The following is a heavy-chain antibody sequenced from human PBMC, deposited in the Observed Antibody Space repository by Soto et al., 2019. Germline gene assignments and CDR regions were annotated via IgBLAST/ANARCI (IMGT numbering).Heavy chain of an antibody. Sequence: SETLSLTCAVYGGSFSGYYWSWIRQPPGKGLEWIGEINHSGSTNYNPSLKSRVTISVDTSKNQFSLKLSSVTAADTAVYYSARGGYSYGYVYYYGMDVWGQGTTVTVSS. CDR1: GGSFSGYY. V-gene: IGHV4-34*01. CDR3: ARGGYSYGYVYYYGMDV. CDR2: INHSGST. J-gene: IGHJ6*02. D-gene: IGHD5-18*01.